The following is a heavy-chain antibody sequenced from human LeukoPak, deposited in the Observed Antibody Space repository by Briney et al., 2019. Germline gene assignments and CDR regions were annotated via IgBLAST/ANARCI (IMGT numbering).Heavy chain of an antibody. CDR3: AREGIRIAAAGTIDY. V-gene: IGHV1-18*01. CDR1: GYTFSNYA. CDR2: ISTYNGNT. D-gene: IGHD6-13*01. Sequence: ASVKVSCKASGYTFSNYAINWVRQAPGQGLEWMGWISTYNGNTNYAQKLQDRVTMTTDTSTSTAYMELRSLRSDDTAMYYCAREGIRIAAAGTIDYWGQGTLVTVSS. J-gene: IGHJ4*02.